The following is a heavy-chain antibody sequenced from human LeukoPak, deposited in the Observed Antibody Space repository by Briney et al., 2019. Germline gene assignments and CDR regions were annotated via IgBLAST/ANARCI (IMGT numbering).Heavy chain of an antibody. Sequence: SETLSLTCTVSGGSISSYYWSWIRQPPGKGLEWIGYIYTSGSTNYNPSLKSRVTISVDTSKNQFSLKLSSVTAADTAVYYCARQGQFTKHFDYWGQGTLVTVSS. CDR1: GGSISSYY. CDR3: ARQGQFTKHFDY. CDR2: IYTSGST. V-gene: IGHV4-4*09. D-gene: IGHD4-11*01. J-gene: IGHJ4*02.